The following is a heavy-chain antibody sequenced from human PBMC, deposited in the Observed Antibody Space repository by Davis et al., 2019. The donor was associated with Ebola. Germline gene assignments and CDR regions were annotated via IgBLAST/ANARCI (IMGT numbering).Heavy chain of an antibody. CDR3: ARRVGARSGFDS. J-gene: IGHJ4*02. D-gene: IGHD3-16*01. Sequence: AASVKVSCKASGYTLTSYDINWVRQATGQGLEWMGWMNPNSGNTGYAQKFQGRITMTRNISISTAYMELSSLRSDDTAVYYCARRVGARSGFDSWGQGSLVTVSS. V-gene: IGHV1-8*01. CDR1: GYTLTSYD. CDR2: MNPNSGNT.